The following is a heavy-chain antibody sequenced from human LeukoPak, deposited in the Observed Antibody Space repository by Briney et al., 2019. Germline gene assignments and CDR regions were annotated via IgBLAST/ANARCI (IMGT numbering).Heavy chain of an antibody. Sequence: PSETLSLTCTVSGGSISSYYWSWIRQPPGKGLEWIAYISDIGSINYNPSLKSRVTISLETSKNQFSLKLSPVTAADTAVYYCAGHHPRNTVDFWGQGTLVTVSS. CDR1: GGSISSYY. J-gene: IGHJ4*02. V-gene: IGHV4-59*08. D-gene: IGHD2/OR15-2a*01. CDR2: ISDIGSI. CDR3: AGHHPRNTVDF.